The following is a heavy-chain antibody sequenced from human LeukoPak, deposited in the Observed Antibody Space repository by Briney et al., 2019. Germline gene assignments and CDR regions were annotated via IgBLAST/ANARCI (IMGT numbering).Heavy chain of an antibody. Sequence: ASVKVSCKVSGYTLTELSMHWVRQAPGKGLEWMGGFDPEDGETIYAQKFQGRVTMTEDTSTDTAYMELSSLRSEDTAVYYCATSFRAQQLVRYWGQGTLVTVSS. V-gene: IGHV1-24*01. CDR1: GYTLTELS. D-gene: IGHD6-13*01. CDR2: FDPEDGET. CDR3: ATSFRAQQLVRY. J-gene: IGHJ4*02.